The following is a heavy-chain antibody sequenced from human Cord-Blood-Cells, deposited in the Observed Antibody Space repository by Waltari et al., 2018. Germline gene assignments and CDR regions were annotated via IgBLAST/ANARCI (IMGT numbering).Heavy chain of an antibody. Sequence: AASGFTFSNAWLSWVRQAPGKGLEWVGRIKSKTDGGTTDYAAPGKGGVTSSRVDSKNTLYRQMNSLKAEDTAVYYCTTLENDYGDYGDAFDIWGQGTMVTVSS. CDR2: IKSKTDGGTT. D-gene: IGHD4-17*01. V-gene: IGHV3-15*01. J-gene: IGHJ3*02. CDR3: TTLENDYGDYGDAFDI. CDR1: GFTFSNAW.